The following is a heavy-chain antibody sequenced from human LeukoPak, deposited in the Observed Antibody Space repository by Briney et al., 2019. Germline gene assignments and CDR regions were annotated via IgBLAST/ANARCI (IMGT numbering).Heavy chain of an antibody. J-gene: IGHJ4*02. D-gene: IGHD5-12*01. CDR1: GFTFGDYG. Sequence: GGSLRLSCTTSGFTFGDYGFNWVRQAPGKGLEWVGFIRKKAHDWTPQYAPSVQGRFTISRDDYKVIAYLEMDNLSTEDTAVYHCTRAGGYDNYLDYWGQGTPVTVSS. CDR2: IRKKAHDWTP. V-gene: IGHV3-49*04. CDR3: TRAGGYDNYLDY.